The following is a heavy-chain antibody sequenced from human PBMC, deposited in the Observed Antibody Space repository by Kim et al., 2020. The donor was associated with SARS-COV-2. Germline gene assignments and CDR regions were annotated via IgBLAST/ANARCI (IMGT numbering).Heavy chain of an antibody. Sequence: SETLSLTCTVSGGSISSYYWSWIRQPPGKGLEWIGYIYYSGSTNYNPSLKSRVTISVDTSKNQFSLKLSSVTAADTAVYYCARGADYDILTGYYTAYWYFDLWGRGTLVTVSS. CDR1: GGSISSYY. D-gene: IGHD3-9*01. V-gene: IGHV4-59*01. CDR2: IYYSGST. CDR3: ARGADYDILTGYYTAYWYFDL. J-gene: IGHJ2*01.